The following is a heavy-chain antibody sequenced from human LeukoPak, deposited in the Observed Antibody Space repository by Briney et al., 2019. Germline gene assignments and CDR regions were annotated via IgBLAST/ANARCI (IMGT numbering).Heavy chain of an antibody. CDR2: INHSGYT. CDR3: SRQVVGNDY. J-gene: IGHJ4*02. D-gene: IGHD3-22*01. CDR1: GGSINNYY. V-gene: IGHV4-34*01. Sequence: SETLSLTCTVSGGSINNYYWSWIRQTPGGALEWIGEINHSGYTNYNPSLKSRVTLSIDTSKNQFSLRLNSVTAADTAVYYCSRQVVGNDYWGQGTLVTVSS.